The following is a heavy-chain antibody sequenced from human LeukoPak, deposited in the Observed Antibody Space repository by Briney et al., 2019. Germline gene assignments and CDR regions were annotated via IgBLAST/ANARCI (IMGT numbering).Heavy chain of an antibody. Sequence: GGSLRLSCAASGFTFDDYGMSWVRQAPGKGLEWVSGINWNGGSTGYADSVKGRFTISRDNAKNSLYLQMNSLRPEDTALYYCAKAHGSSGDFYYGMDVWGQGTTVTVSS. J-gene: IGHJ6*02. V-gene: IGHV3-20*04. CDR1: GFTFDDYG. D-gene: IGHD3-10*01. CDR3: AKAHGSSGDFYYGMDV. CDR2: INWNGGST.